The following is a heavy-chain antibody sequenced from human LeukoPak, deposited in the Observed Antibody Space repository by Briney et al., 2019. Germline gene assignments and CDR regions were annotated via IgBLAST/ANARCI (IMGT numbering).Heavy chain of an antibody. J-gene: IGHJ4*02. CDR3: ARAGYYYGSGSYYNTPHFDY. Sequence: TSETLSLTCTISGGSTSSYYWSWIRQPPGKGLEYVGYIYYSGSTYYNPSLKSRVTISVDTSKYQFSLKLSSVTAADTAVYYCARAGYYYGSGSYYNTPHFDYWGQGTLVTVSS. D-gene: IGHD3-10*01. CDR2: IYYSGST. CDR1: GGSTSSYY. V-gene: IGHV4-59*01.